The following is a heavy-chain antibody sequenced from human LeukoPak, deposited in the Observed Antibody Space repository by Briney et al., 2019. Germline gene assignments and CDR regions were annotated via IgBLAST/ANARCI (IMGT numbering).Heavy chain of an antibody. V-gene: IGHV3-9*01. CDR1: GFAFHDYA. CDR2: INWNSDTK. D-gene: IGHD4-23*01. J-gene: IGHJ6*02. CDR3: AKDTGGNGAYFYAMDV. Sequence: GRSLRLSCVGSGFAFHDYAMHWVRRPPGKGLEWVSAINWNSDTKAYADSVKGRFTISRDRARNSLYLQMDSLRPEDTALYYCAKDTGGNGAYFYAMDVWGQGTSVTVSS.